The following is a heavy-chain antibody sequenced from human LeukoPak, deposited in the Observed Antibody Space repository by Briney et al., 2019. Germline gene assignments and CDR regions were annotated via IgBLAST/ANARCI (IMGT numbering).Heavy chain of an antibody. D-gene: IGHD5-18*01. J-gene: IGHJ6*04. Sequence: SQTLSLTCTVSGGSISSGDYYWSWIRQPPGKGLEWIGYIYYSGSTYYNPSLKSRVTLSVDTSKNQFSLKLSSVTAADTAVYYCARDSAMVTPYYYGMDVWGKGTTVTVSS. V-gene: IGHV4-30-4*01. CDR2: IYYSGST. CDR1: GGSISSGDYY. CDR3: ARDSAMVTPYYYGMDV.